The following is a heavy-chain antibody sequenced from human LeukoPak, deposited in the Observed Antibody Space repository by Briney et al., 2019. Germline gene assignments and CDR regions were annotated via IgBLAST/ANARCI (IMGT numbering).Heavy chain of an antibody. CDR2: MNPNSGNT. CDR1: GYTFTSYD. CDR3: ARVRRAAAGGGIDY. Sequence: ASVKVSCKASGYTFTSYDINWVRQATGQGLEWMGWMNPNSGNTGYAQKFQGRVTMTRNTSISTAYMELSSLRSEDTAAYYCARVRRAAAGGGIDYWGQGTLVTVSS. J-gene: IGHJ4*02. D-gene: IGHD6-13*01. V-gene: IGHV1-8*01.